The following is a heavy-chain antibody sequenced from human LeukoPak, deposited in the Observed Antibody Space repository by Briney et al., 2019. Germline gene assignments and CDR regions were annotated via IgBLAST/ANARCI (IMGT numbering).Heavy chain of an antibody. CDR1: GFTFGTYG. V-gene: IGHV3-30*18. CDR2: VSYDGNQK. J-gene: IGHJ4*02. Sequence: GGSLRLSCAASGFTFGTYGVHWVRQAPGKGLEWVAVVSYDGNQKYYADSVKGRFTISRDNSKNTLYLQMKSPRVEDTAVYYCAKDRGYSSSWYVFEYWGQGTLVIVSS. D-gene: IGHD6-13*01. CDR3: AKDRGYSSSWYVFEY.